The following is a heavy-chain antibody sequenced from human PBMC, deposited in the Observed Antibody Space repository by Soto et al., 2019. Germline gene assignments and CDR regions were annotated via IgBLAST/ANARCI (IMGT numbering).Heavy chain of an antibody. V-gene: IGHV4-34*01. CDR2: INHSGST. J-gene: IGHJ6*02. CDR1: GGSFSGYY. Sequence: PSETLSLTCAVYGGSFSGYYWSWIRQPPGKGLEWIGEINHSGSTNYNPSLKSRVTISVDTSKNQFSLKLSSVTAADTAVYYCAREGAMNDYVWGSYHKYYYYGMDVWGQGTTVTVSS. CDR3: AREGAMNDYVWGSYHKYYYYGMDV. D-gene: IGHD3-16*01.